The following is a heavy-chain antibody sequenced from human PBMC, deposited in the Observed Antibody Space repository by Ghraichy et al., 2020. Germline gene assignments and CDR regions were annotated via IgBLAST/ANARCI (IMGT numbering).Heavy chain of an antibody. Sequence: GESLNISFAASGFTFSGYTMHWVRQAPGKGLEWVAFISYDGTTKYYAASVKGRFTISRDNSKNTLYLQMNSLRAEDTAVYYCARGINIVAVLNLHRFDYWGQGTLVTVSS. CDR2: ISYDGTTK. D-gene: IGHD6-13*01. CDR3: ARGINIVAVLNLHRFDY. CDR1: GFTFSGYT. V-gene: IGHV3-30*04. J-gene: IGHJ4*02.